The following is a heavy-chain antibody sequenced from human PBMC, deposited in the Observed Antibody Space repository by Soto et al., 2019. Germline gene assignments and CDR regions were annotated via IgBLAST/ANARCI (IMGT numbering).Heavy chain of an antibody. V-gene: IGHV3-30*03. CDR2: MSYDGSKI. CDR3: ATDRDPYSYSYLMDV. Sequence: GGSLRLSCEASGFAFDTYGMHWIRQGAGQGLEWVATMSYDGSKIYYRDSVRGRFSISRDDSKRTLYLQMNSMRAEDTAVYYCATDRDPYSYSYLMDVWG. CDR1: GFAFDTYG. J-gene: IGHJ6*01. D-gene: IGHD2-15*01.